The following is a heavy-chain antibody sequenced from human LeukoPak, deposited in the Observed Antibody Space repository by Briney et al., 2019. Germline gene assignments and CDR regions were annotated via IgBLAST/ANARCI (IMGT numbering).Heavy chain of an antibody. J-gene: IGHJ6*03. D-gene: IGHD6-6*01. CDR2: IYTSGST. Sequence: SETLSLTCTVSGGSISSYYWSWIRQPAGKGLEWIGRIYTSGSTNYNPSLKSRVTMSVDTSKNQFSLELSSVTAADTAVYYCARGPRNGSSSRYYYYYMDVWGKGTTVTVSS. CDR3: ARGPRNGSSSRYYYYYMDV. CDR1: GGSISSYY. V-gene: IGHV4-4*07.